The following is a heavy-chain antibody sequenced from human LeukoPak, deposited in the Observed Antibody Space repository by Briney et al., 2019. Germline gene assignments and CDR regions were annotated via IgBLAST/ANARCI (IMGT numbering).Heavy chain of an antibody. J-gene: IGHJ4*02. CDR3: ARGRRVKDIVVVVAATPLDY. CDR1: GYTFTSYY. V-gene: IGHV1-46*01. D-gene: IGHD2-15*01. Sequence: GASVKVSCKASGYTFTSYYMHWVRQAPGQGLEWMGIINPSGGSTSYAQKFQGRVTMTRDTSTSTVYMELSSLRSEDTAVYYCARGRRVKDIVVVVAATPLDYWGQGTLVTVSS. CDR2: INPSGGST.